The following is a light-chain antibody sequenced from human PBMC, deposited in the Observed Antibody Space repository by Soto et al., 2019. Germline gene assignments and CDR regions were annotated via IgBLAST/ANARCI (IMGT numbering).Light chain of an antibody. V-gene: IGLV1-44*01. CDR1: TSNIGSNT. CDR2: SNN. Sequence: QSVLTQPPSASGTAGQRVTISCSGSTSNIGSNTVNWYQQLPGTAPKTLIYSNNQRPSGVPGRSSGSKSGTSGSLAISGLLSEDEADYYCAAWDDGLNGYVFGTGTKVTVL. J-gene: IGLJ1*01. CDR3: AAWDDGLNGYV.